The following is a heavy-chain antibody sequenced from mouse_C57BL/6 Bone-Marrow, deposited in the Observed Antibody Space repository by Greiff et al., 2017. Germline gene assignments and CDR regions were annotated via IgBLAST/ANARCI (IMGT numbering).Heavy chain of an antibody. CDR2: IHPNSAST. CDR3: ARSVWD. Sequence: VQLQQPGAELVKPGASVKLSCKASGYTFTSYWMHWVQQRPGQGLEWIGMIHPNSASTNYNEQFKRKATLTVDKSSSTAYMQLSGLTSEDSAGYYCARSVWDWGQGTTLTVSS. J-gene: IGHJ2*01. V-gene: IGHV1-64*01. CDR1: GYTFTSYW.